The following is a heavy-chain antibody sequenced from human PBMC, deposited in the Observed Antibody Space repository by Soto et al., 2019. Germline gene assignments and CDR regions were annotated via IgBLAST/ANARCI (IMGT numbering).Heavy chain of an antibody. J-gene: IGHJ6*02. Sequence: SETLSLTCAVYGGSFSGYYWSWIRQPPGKGLEWIGEINHSGSTNYNPSLKSRVTISVDTSKNQFSLKLSSVTAADTAVYYCARRGGSSLIRYYYYGMDVWGQGTTVT. CDR2: INHSGST. CDR3: ARRGGSSLIRYYYYGMDV. D-gene: IGHD2-15*01. V-gene: IGHV4-34*01. CDR1: GGSFSGYY.